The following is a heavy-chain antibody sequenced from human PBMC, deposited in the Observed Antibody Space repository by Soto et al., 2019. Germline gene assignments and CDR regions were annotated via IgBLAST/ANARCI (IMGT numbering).Heavy chain of an antibody. Sequence: GGSLRLSCAASGFTFSNAWMNWVRQAPGKGLEWVGRIKSKTDGGTTDYAAPVKGRFTISRDDSKNTLYLQMNSLKTEDTAVYYCTTLAYCGGDCYSRRLVLARTVDYWGQGTLVTVSS. J-gene: IGHJ4*02. CDR3: TTLAYCGGDCYSRRLVLARTVDY. CDR1: GFTFSNAW. V-gene: IGHV3-15*07. D-gene: IGHD2-21*02. CDR2: IKSKTDGGTT.